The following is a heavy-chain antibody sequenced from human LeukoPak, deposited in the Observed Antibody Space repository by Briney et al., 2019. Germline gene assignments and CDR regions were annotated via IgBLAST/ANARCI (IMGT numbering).Heavy chain of an antibody. V-gene: IGHV4-59*11. CDR1: GGSISSHY. CDR3: ARAGYSYGTGYYFDY. Sequence: SETLSLTCTVSGGSISSHYWSWIRLPPGKGLEWIGYIYYTGATYYNPSLKSRVTISLDTSKNQFSLKLSSVTAADAAVYYCARAGYSYGTGYYFDYWGQGALVTVSS. D-gene: IGHD5-18*01. J-gene: IGHJ4*02. CDR2: IYYTGAT.